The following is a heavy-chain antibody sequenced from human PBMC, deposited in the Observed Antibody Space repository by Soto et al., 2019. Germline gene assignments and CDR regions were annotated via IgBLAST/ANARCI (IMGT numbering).Heavy chain of an antibody. CDR3: ARGRMTTVTKRYFDL. CDR2: IYYSGST. J-gene: IGHJ2*01. D-gene: IGHD4-17*01. CDR1: GDSISSYY. Sequence: SETLSLTCTVSGDSISSYYWFWIRQPPGKGLEWIAYIYYSGSTNYNPSLKSRVTISVDTSKNQFSLKLTSVTAADTAVYYCARGRMTTVTKRYFDLWGRGTLVTVSS. V-gene: IGHV4-59*01.